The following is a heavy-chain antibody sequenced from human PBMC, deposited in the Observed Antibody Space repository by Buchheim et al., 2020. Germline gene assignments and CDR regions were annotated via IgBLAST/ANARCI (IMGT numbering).Heavy chain of an antibody. CDR3: VKDMWSDGSGSYYGALDS. J-gene: IGHJ5*01. Sequence: EVQLVESGGGLVQPGRSLRLSCAASGLTFDDYAMHWVRQTPGEGLEWVSGISWNSGTIVYADSVKGRFTISRDNAKNSLYLQMNSLRPEDTAFYYCVKDMWSDGSGSYYGALDSWGQGIL. D-gene: IGHD3-10*01. V-gene: IGHV3-9*01. CDR2: ISWNSGTI. CDR1: GLTFDDYA.